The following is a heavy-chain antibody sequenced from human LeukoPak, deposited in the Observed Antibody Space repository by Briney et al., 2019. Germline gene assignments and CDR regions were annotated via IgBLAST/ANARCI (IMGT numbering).Heavy chain of an antibody. CDR3: VTGGSSWNEY. CDR2: IHRSGST. J-gene: IGHJ4*02. D-gene: IGHD6-13*01. CDR1: GGSISSSAW. V-gene: IGHV4-4*02. Sequence: SETLSLTCAVSGGSISSSAWWCWVRPPPGKGLEWIGEIHRSGSTYYNPSLERRLTMSLDKSKNQFSLNLYSVTAADTAVYFCVTGGSSWNEYWGQGTLVTVSS.